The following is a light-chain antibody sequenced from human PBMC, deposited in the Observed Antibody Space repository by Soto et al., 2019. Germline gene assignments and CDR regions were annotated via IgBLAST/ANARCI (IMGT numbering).Light chain of an antibody. CDR1: QSVTTY. CDR3: QQYGSSPTT. V-gene: IGKV3-20*01. Sequence: EIVLTQSPGTLSLSPGERATLSCRASQSVTTYLAWYQQKPGQAPRLLIYGASNRATGIPDRFSGSGSGTDFTLTISRLEPEDFAVYYCQQYGSSPTTFGQGTKLEIK. CDR2: GAS. J-gene: IGKJ1*01.